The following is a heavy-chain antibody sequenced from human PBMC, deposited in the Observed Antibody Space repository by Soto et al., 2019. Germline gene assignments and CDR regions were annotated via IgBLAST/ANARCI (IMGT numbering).Heavy chain of an antibody. CDR3: AREAGYSSGWYFGTT. Sequence: ASVKVSCKASGYTFTSYDISWVRQAPGQGLEWMGWISAYNGNTNYAQKLQGRVTMTTDTSTSTAYMELRSLRSDDTAVYYCAREAGYSSGWYFGTTWGQGTMVTVSS. J-gene: IGHJ3*01. V-gene: IGHV1-18*01. CDR2: ISAYNGNT. D-gene: IGHD6-19*01. CDR1: GYTFTSYD.